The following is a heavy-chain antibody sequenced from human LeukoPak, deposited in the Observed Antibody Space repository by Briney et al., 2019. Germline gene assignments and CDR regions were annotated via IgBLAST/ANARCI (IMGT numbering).Heavy chain of an antibody. Sequence: PGGSLRLSCAASGFTVSSNYMSWVRQAPGKGLEWVSVIYGGGSTYYADSVKGRFTISRDNSKNTLYLQMNSQRAEDTAVYYCATTVTTGNFDYWGQGTLVTVSS. D-gene: IGHD4-17*01. J-gene: IGHJ4*02. CDR1: GFTVSSNY. V-gene: IGHV3-66*01. CDR2: IYGGGST. CDR3: ATTVTTGNFDY.